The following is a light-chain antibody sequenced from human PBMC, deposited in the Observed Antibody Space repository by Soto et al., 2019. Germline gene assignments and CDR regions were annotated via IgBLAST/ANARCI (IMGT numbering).Light chain of an antibody. CDR3: QRSNNAPPDGDLS. J-gene: IGKJ4*01. CDR1: QGISTY. Sequence: DIQLTQSPPSLSASVGDRVTITCRVSQGISTYLNCYRHKPGEVPNLLIYRVFNLQSGLPSRFSGSGSGTDFILTISSLQPEDAAICCAQRSNNAPPDGDLSFGGGTKVEIK. CDR2: RVF. V-gene: IGKV1-27*01.